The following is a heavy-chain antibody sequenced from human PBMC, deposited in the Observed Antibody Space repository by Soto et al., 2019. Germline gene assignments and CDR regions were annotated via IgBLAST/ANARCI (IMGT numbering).Heavy chain of an antibody. J-gene: IGHJ4*02. CDR2: INPSGGST. Sequence: SVKVSCKASGYPFTSYYTHWVRQAPGQGLEWMGIINPSGGSTSYAQKFQGRVTMTRDTATSTVYMVLSSLRSEDNAVYYCATVKANTYSNYAFDYWGQGTLVTVSS. V-gene: IGHV1-46*01. CDR3: ATVKANTYSNYAFDY. CDR1: GYPFTSYY. D-gene: IGHD4-4*01.